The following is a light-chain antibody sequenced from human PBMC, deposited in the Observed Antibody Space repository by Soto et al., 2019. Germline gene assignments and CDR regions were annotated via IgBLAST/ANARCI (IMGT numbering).Light chain of an antibody. Sequence: EIVLTQSPATLSLSPGESATLSCRASQSVSSYLAWYQQKPGPAPRLLIYDASNRATGIPARFSGSGSGTDFTLTISSREPEDFAVYYCQQRSNLPYTFGQGTMLEIK. CDR1: QSVSSY. CDR3: QQRSNLPYT. CDR2: DAS. V-gene: IGKV3-11*01. J-gene: IGKJ2*01.